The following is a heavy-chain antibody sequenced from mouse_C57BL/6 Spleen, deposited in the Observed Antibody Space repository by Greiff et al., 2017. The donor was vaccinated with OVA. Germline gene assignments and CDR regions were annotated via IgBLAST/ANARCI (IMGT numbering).Heavy chain of an antibody. CDR3: AMKIYYDYDDGDYYAMDY. V-gene: IGHV1-7*01. D-gene: IGHD2-4*01. J-gene: IGHJ4*01. CDR1: GYTFTSYG. CDR2: INTSSGYT. Sequence: QVQLMQSGADLAKPGASVKLSCKASGYTFTSYGMPWVQQRPGQGLEWIGYINTSSGYTKYTQQVKDKATLTSDKSSSTAYMQLSSLTYEDSAVYYCAMKIYYDYDDGDYYAMDYWGQGTSVTVSS.